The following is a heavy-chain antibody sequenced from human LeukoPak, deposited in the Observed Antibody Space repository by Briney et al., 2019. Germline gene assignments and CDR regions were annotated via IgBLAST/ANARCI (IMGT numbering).Heavy chain of an antibody. CDR3: AKDRHAPGRYCSSTSCFPFDS. J-gene: IGHJ5*01. Sequence: PGGSLRLSCAASGFTFSSYAMHGVRQAPGKGLEWVSYISSSGSTIYYADSVKGRFTISRDNTKNTLYLQMNSLRAEDTAVYYCAKDRHAPGRYCSSTSCFPFDSWGQGTLVTVSS. V-gene: IGHV3-48*01. D-gene: IGHD2-2*01. CDR2: ISSSGSTI. CDR1: GFTFSSYA.